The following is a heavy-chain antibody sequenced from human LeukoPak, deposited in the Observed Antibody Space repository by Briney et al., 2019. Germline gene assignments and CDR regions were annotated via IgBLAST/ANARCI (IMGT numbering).Heavy chain of an antibody. CDR3: ARGIVVVPAVIRRWWFDP. V-gene: IGHV4-59*01. J-gene: IGHJ5*02. D-gene: IGHD2-2*02. CDR2: IYYSGST. CDR1: GGSISSYY. Sequence: PSETLSLTCTVSGGSISSYYSSWIRQPPGKGLEWIGYIYYSGSTNYNPSLKSRVTISVDTSKNQFSLKLSSVTAADTAVYYCARGIVVVPAVIRRWWFDPSGQGTLVTVSS.